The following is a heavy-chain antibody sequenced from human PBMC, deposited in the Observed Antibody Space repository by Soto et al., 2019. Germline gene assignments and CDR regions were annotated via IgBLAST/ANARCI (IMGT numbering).Heavy chain of an antibody. Sequence: PGGSLRLSCAASGFTFSNAWMNWVRQAPGKGLEWVGRIKSKTDGGTTDYAAPVKGRFTISRDVSKNTLYLQMNSLKTEDTAVYYCTTDLSDGSSGYYTIRLFDYWGQGALVTVS. CDR2: IKSKTDGGTT. D-gene: IGHD3-22*01. J-gene: IGHJ4*02. CDR1: GFTFSNAW. CDR3: TTDLSDGSSGYYTIRLFDY. V-gene: IGHV3-15*07.